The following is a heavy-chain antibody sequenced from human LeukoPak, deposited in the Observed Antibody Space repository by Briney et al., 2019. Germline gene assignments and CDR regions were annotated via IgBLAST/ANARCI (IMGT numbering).Heavy chain of an antibody. CDR1: GFTLSDYY. CDR2: ISSGGNTI. J-gene: IGHJ4*02. V-gene: IGHV3-11*04. D-gene: IGHD1-1*01. CDR3: ARIKLELPFDY. Sequence: PGGSLRLSCAASGFTLSDYYMSWIRQAPGKGLEWVSYISSGGNTIYYADSVKGRFTISRDNAKNSLYLQMNSLRAEDTAVYYCARIKLELPFDYWGQGTLVTVSS.